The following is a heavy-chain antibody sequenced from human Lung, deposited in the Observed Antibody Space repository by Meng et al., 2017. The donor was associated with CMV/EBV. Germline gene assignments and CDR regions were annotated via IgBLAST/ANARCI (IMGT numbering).Heavy chain of an antibody. D-gene: IGHD5-18*01. CDR1: GYTFTSYY. V-gene: IGHV1-46*01. J-gene: IGHJ4*02. CDR3: ARDRERGYSYGIIDY. Sequence: ASVKVSXKASGYTFTSYYMHWVRQAPGQGLEWMGIINPSGGSTSYEQKFQGRVTMTRDTSTSTVYMELSSLRSEDTAVYYCARDRERGYSYGIIDYWGQGTXVTVAS. CDR2: INPSGGST.